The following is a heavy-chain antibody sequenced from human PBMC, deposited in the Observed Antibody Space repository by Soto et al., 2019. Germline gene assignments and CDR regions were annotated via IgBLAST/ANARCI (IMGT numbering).Heavy chain of an antibody. CDR1: GYSFTSLD. CDR2: MQPSSGRT. CDR3: ARGVTAGVDY. J-gene: IGHJ4*02. Sequence: AASLKVSCKASGYSFTSLDINWVRQTTGQGLEWMGWMQPSSGRTGYAQKFQGRVTMTRDTSINTAYMELSSLTSDDTAFYYCARGVTAGVDYWGQGTLVTVSS. D-gene: IGHD1-26*01. V-gene: IGHV1-8*01.